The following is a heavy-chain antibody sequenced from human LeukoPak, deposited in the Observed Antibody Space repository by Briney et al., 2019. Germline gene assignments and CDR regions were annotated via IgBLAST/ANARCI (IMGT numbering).Heavy chain of an antibody. CDR1: GGTFSSYA. CDR2: IIPILGIA. CDR3: ARDSSSWDDAFDI. Sequence: GASVKVSCKASGGTFSSYAISWVRQAPGQGLEWMGRIIPILGIANYAQKFQGRVTIIADKSTSTAYMELSSLRSEDTAVYYCARDSSSWDDAFDIWGQGTMVTVSS. J-gene: IGHJ3*02. V-gene: IGHV1-69*04. D-gene: IGHD2-2*01.